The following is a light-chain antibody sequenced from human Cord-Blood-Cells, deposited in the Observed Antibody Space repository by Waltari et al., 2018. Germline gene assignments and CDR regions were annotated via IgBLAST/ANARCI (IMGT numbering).Light chain of an antibody. V-gene: IGLV2-14*01. CDR2: EVS. CDR1: SSDVGGYNY. CDR3: SSYTSSSTVV. J-gene: IGLJ2*01. Sequence: QSALTQPASVSGSPGQSITISCTGTSSDVGGYNYVPWYQPHPGKAPKLIIYEVSNRPSGVSNRFSGSKSGNTASLTISGLQAEDEADYYCSSYTSSSTVVFGGGTKLTVL.